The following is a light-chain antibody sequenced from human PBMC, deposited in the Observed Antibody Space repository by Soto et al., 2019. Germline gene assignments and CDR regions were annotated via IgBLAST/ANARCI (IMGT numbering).Light chain of an antibody. CDR2: GNS. Sequence: QSVLTQPPSVSGAPGQRVTISCTGSSSNIGAGYDVHWYQQLPGTAPKLLIYGNSNRPSGVPDRFSGSKSGTSASLAITGLQAEDEADYYCQSYDSSLSGFAVFGGDTQLTVL. CDR3: QSYDSSLSGFAV. CDR1: SSNIGAGYD. V-gene: IGLV1-40*01. J-gene: IGLJ7*01.